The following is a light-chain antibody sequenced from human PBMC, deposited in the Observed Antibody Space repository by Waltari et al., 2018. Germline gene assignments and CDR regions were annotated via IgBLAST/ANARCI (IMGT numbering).Light chain of an antibody. J-gene: IGKJ1*01. Sequence: DIKMTQSLSPLSASVGKRVTITCRASQSISSWLAWYQQKPGKAPKLLIYKASSLESGVPSRFSGSGSGTEFTLTISSLQPDDFATYYCQQYNSYSWTFGQGTKVEIK. CDR3: QQYNSYSWT. CDR2: KAS. CDR1: QSISSW. V-gene: IGKV1-5*03.